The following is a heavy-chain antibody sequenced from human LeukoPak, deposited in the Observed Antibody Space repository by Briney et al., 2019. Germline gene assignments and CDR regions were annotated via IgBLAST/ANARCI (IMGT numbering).Heavy chain of an antibody. CDR2: IYYSGST. Sequence: PSETLSLTCTVSGGSISSGGYYWSWIRQPPGKGLEWIGYIYYSGSTYYNPSLKSRVTISVDTSKNQFSLKLSSVTAADTAVYYCARAGYYYDSSGYYPHDAFDIWGQGTMVTVSS. CDR3: ARAGYYYDSSGYYPHDAFDI. D-gene: IGHD3-22*01. V-gene: IGHV4-30-4*08. J-gene: IGHJ3*02. CDR1: GGSISSGGYY.